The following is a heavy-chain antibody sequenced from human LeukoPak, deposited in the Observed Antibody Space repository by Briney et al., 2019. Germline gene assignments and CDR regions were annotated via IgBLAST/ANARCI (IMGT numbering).Heavy chain of an antibody. Sequence: GGSLRLSCAASLFTSTQYGLHSGRQAPGKGRERGAQLWSDGANQYYAESVKGRFTISRDDSQKTVYLEMNSLRTEDTAMYYCAKDAQRGFDYSNSLEYWGPGTLVTVSS. CDR2: LWSDGANQ. D-gene: IGHD4-11*01. CDR1: LFTSTQYG. CDR3: AKDAQRGFDYSNSLEY. V-gene: IGHV3-33*06. J-gene: IGHJ4*02.